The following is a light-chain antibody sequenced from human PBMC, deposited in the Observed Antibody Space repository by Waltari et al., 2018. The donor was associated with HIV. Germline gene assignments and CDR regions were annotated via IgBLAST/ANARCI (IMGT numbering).Light chain of an antibody. V-gene: IGLV1-44*01. Sequence: QSVLTQPPSASGTPGQRVTISCSGSSSNIGANTVNWYKRLPGTAPKLLIYSNNQRPSGAPARFSGSKSGTSASLAISGLQSDDEADYYCAAWDDSLNGGWMFGGGTKLTVL. CDR2: SNN. CDR3: AAWDDSLNGGWM. J-gene: IGLJ3*02. CDR1: SSNIGANT.